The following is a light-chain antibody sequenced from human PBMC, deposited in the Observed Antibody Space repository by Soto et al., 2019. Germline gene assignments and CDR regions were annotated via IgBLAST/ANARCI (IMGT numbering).Light chain of an antibody. CDR2: DAS. Sequence: EIVLTQPPATLSLSPGERATLSCRASQSVSSYLAWYQQKPGQAPRLLIYDASNRATGIPARFSGSGSGTDFTLTLSSLEPEDFAVYYCQQRSNWPPVGFTFGPGPKVDIK. CDR1: QSVSSY. V-gene: IGKV3-11*01. CDR3: QQRSNWPPVGFT. J-gene: IGKJ3*01.